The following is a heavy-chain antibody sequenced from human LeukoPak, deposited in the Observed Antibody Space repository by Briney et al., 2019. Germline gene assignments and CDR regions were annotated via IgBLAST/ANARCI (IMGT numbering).Heavy chain of an antibody. Sequence: PGGSLGFSCPASGFPFSTYAMHGFRRPPAKGLEWLAFLRYDGSNKYYSDSVKGRFTISRDNAKNTLYLQMNSPRAEDTAVYYCAKDQRWYSSSWTGDFDYWGQGTLVTVSS. D-gene: IGHD6-13*01. CDR2: LRYDGSNK. CDR3: AKDQRWYSSSWTGDFDY. V-gene: IGHV3-30*02. J-gene: IGHJ4*02. CDR1: GFPFSTYA.